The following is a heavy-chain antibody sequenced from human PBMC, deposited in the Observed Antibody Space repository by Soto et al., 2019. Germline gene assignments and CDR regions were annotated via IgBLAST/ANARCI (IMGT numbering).Heavy chain of an antibody. CDR3: ARGSHLAITMVRGVREARFDY. CDR1: GASISSGDYY. CDR2: IYYSGST. J-gene: IGHJ4*02. V-gene: IGHV4-30-4*01. D-gene: IGHD3-10*01. Sequence: PSETLSLTCTFSGASISSGDYYWTWIRQPPGKGLEWIGSIYYSGSTNYNPSLKSRVTISVDTSKNQFSLKLSSVTAAETAVYYCARGSHLAITMVRGVREARFDYWGQGTLLTVSS.